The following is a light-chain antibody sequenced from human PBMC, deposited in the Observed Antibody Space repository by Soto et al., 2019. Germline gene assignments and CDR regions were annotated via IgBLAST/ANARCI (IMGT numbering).Light chain of an antibody. V-gene: IGKV3-11*01. CDR1: QTVGSY. CDR3: QQRSNWRVT. J-gene: IGKJ4*02. CDR2: GAS. Sequence: EIMLTQSPATLSLSPGERATLSCRASQTVGSYLAWFRQTPGQAPRLLIYGASSRATGIPDRFSGSGSGTDFTLPISSLEPEDIAVYYCQQRSNWRVTFGGGTKVDIK.